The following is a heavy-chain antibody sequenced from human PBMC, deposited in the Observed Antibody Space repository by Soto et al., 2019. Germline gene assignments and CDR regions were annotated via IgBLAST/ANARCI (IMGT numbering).Heavy chain of an antibody. CDR2: INSDGSNT. CDR1: GFTFSGFW. CDR3: ARVNNWNYPFDL. D-gene: IGHD1-7*01. Sequence: GGSVRLSCAASGFTFSGFWMHWVRQAPGKGPVWVSRINSDGSNTNYADSVKGRFTISRDNAKNTLYLQMNSLRAEDTAVYYCARVNNWNYPFDLWGQGTRVTASS. J-gene: IGHJ4*02. V-gene: IGHV3-74*01.